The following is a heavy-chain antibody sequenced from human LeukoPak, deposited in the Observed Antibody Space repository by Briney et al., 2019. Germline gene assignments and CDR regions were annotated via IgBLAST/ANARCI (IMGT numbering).Heavy chain of an antibody. CDR1: GGSLSGHC. Sequence: SETLSLTCIVSGGSLSGHCWSWIRQPPGKGLEWIAYIYYGGRTSFNPSLKSRVTISVDTSKTQFSLTLSSVTAADTAVYYCARDLDATFDYWGQGALVTVSS. CDR2: IYYGGRT. J-gene: IGHJ4*02. CDR3: ARDLDATFDY. V-gene: IGHV4-59*11. D-gene: IGHD2-2*01.